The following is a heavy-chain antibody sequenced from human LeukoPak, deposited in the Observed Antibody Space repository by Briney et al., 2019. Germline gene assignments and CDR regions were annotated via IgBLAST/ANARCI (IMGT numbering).Heavy chain of an antibody. V-gene: IGHV3-7*01. D-gene: IGHD6-13*01. CDR3: ARGTLLLYSSSWYYFDY. J-gene: IGHJ4*02. CDR1: GFIFSNW. Sequence: GGSLRLSCATSGFIFSNWMTWVRQVPGKGLEWVASISQDGTARTYLDSVKGRFTISRDNAKNSLYLQMNSLRAEDTAVYYCARGTLLLYSSSWYYFDYWGQGTLVTVSS. CDR2: ISQDGTAR.